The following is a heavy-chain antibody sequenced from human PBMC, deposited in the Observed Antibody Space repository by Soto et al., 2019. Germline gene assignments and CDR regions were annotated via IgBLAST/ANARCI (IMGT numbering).Heavy chain of an antibody. Sequence: QVQLVQSGAEVKKPGSSVKVSCKASGGTFSSYAISWVRQAPGQGLEWMGGIIPIFGTANYAQKFQGRVTSXXEXCXITADRELSSLSSEATAVYYCARSRSGYYEDHGMDVWGQGTTVAVSS. CDR1: GGTFSSYA. D-gene: IGHD3-3*01. J-gene: IGHJ6*02. CDR3: ARSRSGYYEDHGMDV. V-gene: IGHV1-69*12. CDR2: IIPIFGTA.